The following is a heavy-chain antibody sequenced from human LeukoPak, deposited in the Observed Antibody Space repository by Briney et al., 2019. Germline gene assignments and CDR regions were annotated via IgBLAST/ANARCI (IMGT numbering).Heavy chain of an antibody. CDR2: INHSGST. Sequence: GSLRLSCAASGFTFSSNAMSWIRQPPGKGLEWIGEINHSGSTNYNPSLKSRVTISVDTSKNQFSLKLSSVTAADTAVYYCARGPVADDAFDIWGQGTMVTVSS. V-gene: IGHV4-34*01. D-gene: IGHD6-19*01. J-gene: IGHJ3*02. CDR3: ARGPVADDAFDI. CDR1: GFTFSSNA.